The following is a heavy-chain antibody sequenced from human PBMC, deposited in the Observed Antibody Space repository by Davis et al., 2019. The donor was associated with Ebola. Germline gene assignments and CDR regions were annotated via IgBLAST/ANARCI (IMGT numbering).Heavy chain of an antibody. J-gene: IGHJ6*03. Sequence: PSETLSLTCTVSGGSISSSSYYWGWIRQPPGKGLEWIGSIYYSGSTYYNPSLKSRVTISVDTSKNQFSLKLSSVTAADTAVYYCARAHLGYCSSTSCSNVMDVWGKGTTVTVSS. CDR1: GGSISSSSYY. D-gene: IGHD2-2*01. V-gene: IGHV4-39*07. CDR3: ARAHLGYCSSTSCSNVMDV. CDR2: IYYSGST.